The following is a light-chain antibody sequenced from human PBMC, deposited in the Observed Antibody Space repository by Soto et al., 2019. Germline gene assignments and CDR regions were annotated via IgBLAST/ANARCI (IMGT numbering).Light chain of an antibody. Sequence: DIPLTQSPSSLSASVGDRVTITCRASQAISTYLNWYQQKPGKAPTLLIYGASSLQSGVPSRFSGSGSGTDFTLTISSLQPEDFATYYCQQSYNTPRTFGQGTRMEI. CDR1: QAISTY. J-gene: IGKJ1*01. CDR2: GAS. CDR3: QQSYNTPRT. V-gene: IGKV1-39*01.